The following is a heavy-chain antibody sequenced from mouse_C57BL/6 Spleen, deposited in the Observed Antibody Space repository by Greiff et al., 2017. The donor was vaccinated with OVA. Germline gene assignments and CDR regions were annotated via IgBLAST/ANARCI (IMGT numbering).Heavy chain of an antibody. CDR1: GFNFSSDG. Sequence: EVQRVESGGDLVKPGGSLTLSCAASGFNFSSDGMSLGRQTPDKKLEWVATISSCGSYTYYPDSVKGRVTISRDNAKNTLYLQMSSLKSEDTAMYYCADYGSSPLFAYWGQGTLVTVSA. D-gene: IGHD1-1*01. CDR2: ISSCGSYT. CDR3: ADYGSSPLFAY. V-gene: IGHV5-6*01. J-gene: IGHJ3*01.